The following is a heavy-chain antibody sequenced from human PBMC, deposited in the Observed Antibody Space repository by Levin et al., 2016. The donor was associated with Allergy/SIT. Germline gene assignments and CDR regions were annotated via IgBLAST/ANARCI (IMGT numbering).Heavy chain of an antibody. CDR2: ITGRARTT. Sequence: WIRQPPGKGLEWVSTITGRARTTYYADSVKGRFTISSDDSKSTLSLQMNSLRVDDTAVYYCAKDRRWYRLASHDAFDVWGPGTVVTVSS. CDR3: AKDRRWYRLASHDAFDV. D-gene: IGHD4-23*01. V-gene: IGHV3-23*01. J-gene: IGHJ3*01.